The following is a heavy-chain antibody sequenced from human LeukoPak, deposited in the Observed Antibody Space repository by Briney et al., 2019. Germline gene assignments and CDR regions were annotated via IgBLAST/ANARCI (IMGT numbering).Heavy chain of an antibody. Sequence: PGGSLRLSCAASGFTFSSYSMNWVRQAPGKGLEWVSYISSSSSTIYYADSVKGRFTISRDNSKNTLYLQMNSLRAEDTAVYYCAKTRQPPKPITMKNDWYFDLWGRGTRATVSS. V-gene: IGHV3-48*01. J-gene: IGHJ2*01. CDR2: ISSSSSTI. CDR3: AKTRQPPKPITMKNDWYFDL. D-gene: IGHD3-22*01. CDR1: GFTFSSYS.